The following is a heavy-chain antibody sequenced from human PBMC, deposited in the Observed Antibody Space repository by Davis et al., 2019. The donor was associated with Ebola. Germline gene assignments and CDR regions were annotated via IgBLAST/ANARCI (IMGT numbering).Heavy chain of an antibody. CDR3: ARNAAGIDY. Sequence: GESLKISCAASGFAFSTYVMHWVRQAPGKGLEWLAYVHYVGSMESYAESVRGRFTVSRDNSKNTVFLQMSSLRPEDTAVYYCARNAAGIDYWGQGTPVTVSS. CDR1: GFAFSTYV. D-gene: IGHD6-13*01. CDR2: VHYVGSME. J-gene: IGHJ4*02. V-gene: IGHV3-30*02.